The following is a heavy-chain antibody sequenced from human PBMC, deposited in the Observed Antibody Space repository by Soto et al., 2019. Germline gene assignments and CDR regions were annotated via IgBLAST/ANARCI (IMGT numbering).Heavy chain of an antibody. D-gene: IGHD3-3*01. V-gene: IGHV1-3*01. CDR3: ARDKSPYDFWSGYRTVDAFDI. Sequence: ASVKFSCKASGGTFSSYGISWVRQAPGQGLEWMGWISAGNGHTRYSQKFQGRVTFTRDTSARVAYMELSSLRSEDTAVYYCARDKSPYDFWSGYRTVDAFDIWGQGTMVTVSS. CDR1: GGTFSSYG. CDR2: ISAGNGHT. J-gene: IGHJ3*02.